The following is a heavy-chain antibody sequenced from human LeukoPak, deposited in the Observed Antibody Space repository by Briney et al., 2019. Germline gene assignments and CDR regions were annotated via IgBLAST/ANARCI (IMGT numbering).Heavy chain of an antibody. CDR2: ISSSSSYI. D-gene: IGHD6-13*01. CDR1: GFTFSSYS. CDR3: ARDTTRIAAAGLDY. J-gene: IGHJ4*02. V-gene: IGHV3-21*01. Sequence: PGGSLRLSCAASGFTFSSYSMTWVRQAPGKGLEWVSSISSSSSYIYYADSVKGRFTISRDNAKNSPYLQMNSLRAEDTAVYYCARDTTRIAAAGLDYWGQGTLVTVSS.